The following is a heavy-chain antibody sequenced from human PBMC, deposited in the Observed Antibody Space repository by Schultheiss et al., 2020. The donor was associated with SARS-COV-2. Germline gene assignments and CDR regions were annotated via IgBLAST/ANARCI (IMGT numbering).Heavy chain of an antibody. D-gene: IGHD4-17*01. J-gene: IGHJ6*02. Sequence: GGSLRLSCAASGFTFSNYAMSWVRQTPGKGLEWVANIKQDGSEKYYVDSVKGRFTISRDNAKNSLYLQMNSLRAEDTAVYYCAREGPDYGDYFSFGMDVWGQGTAVTVSS. CDR3: AREGPDYGDYFSFGMDV. CDR2: IKQDGSEK. V-gene: IGHV3-7*01. CDR1: GFTFSNYA.